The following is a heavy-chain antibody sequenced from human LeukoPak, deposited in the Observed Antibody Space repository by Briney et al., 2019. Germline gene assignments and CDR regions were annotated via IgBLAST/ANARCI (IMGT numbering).Heavy chain of an antibody. CDR2: IYYTGGT. V-gene: IGHV4-59*08. CDR3: AKYGGSGWVIDY. D-gene: IGHD6-19*01. CDR1: GASISSNY. J-gene: IGHJ4*02. Sequence: KPSETLSLTCTVSGASISSNYWTWIRQPPGKGLEYIGYIYYTGGTNYNPSLKSRVTISVDTSKNQFSLKLSSVTAADTAVYFCAKYGGSGWVIDYWGQGTLVTVSS.